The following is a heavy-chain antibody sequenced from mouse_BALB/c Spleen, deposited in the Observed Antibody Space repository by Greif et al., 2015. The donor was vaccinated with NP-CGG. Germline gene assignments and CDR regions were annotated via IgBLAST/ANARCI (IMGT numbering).Heavy chain of an antibody. CDR2: IDPANGNT. Sequence: VQLQQSGAELVKPGASVKLSCTASGFNIKDTYMHWVKQRPEQGLEWIGRIDPANGNTKYDPKFQGKATITADTSSNTAFLQLSSWTAEDTAVYYGARDEGTGGGYAMDYWGQGTSVTVSS. D-gene: IGHD4-1*01. CDR3: ARDEGTGGGYAMDY. CDR1: GFNIKDTY. J-gene: IGHJ4*01. V-gene: IGHV14-3*02.